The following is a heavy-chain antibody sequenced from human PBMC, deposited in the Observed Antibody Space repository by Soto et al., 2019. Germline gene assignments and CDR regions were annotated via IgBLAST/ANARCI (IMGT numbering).Heavy chain of an antibody. J-gene: IGHJ4*02. Sequence: QVQLVQSGAEVKKPGASVKVSCKASGYTFTSYGISWVRQAPGQGLAWMGWINPYNGNTNYAQKLQGSLTVSADVSLSQASLELSRLRSDKTALYFCARHWFGVDSWAPGSLVSVS. CDR1: GYTFTSYG. D-gene: IGHD3-16*01. CDR3: ARHWFGVDS. V-gene: IGHV1-18*01. CDR2: INPYNGNT.